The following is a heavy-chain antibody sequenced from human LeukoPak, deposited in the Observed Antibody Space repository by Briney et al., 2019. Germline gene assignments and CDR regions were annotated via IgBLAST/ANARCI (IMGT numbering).Heavy chain of an antibody. J-gene: IGHJ4*02. CDR1: GFTFSSYT. CDR2: INSASTNI. D-gene: IGHD1-26*01. CDR3: ARGPYSGSYYFFDY. Sequence: GGSLRLSCAASGFTFSSYTMNWVRQAPGKGLEWVSYINSASTNIYYADSVKGRLTISRDNDKNSLYLQMNSLKDEDTAVYYCARGPYSGSYYFFDYWGQGALVTVSS. V-gene: IGHV3-48*02.